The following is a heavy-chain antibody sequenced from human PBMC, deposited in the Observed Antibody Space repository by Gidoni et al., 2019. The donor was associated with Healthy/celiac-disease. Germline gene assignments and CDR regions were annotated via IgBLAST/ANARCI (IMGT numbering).Heavy chain of an antibody. CDR1: GFTFSSYS. CDR3: ARGSIRGEIDD. CDR2: ISSSSSYI. J-gene: IGHJ4*02. D-gene: IGHD3-16*01. Sequence: EVQLVESGGGLVTPGWSLRLSCASSGFTFSSYSRKWVRQAPGKGLEWVSSISSSSSYIYYADSVKGRFTISRDNAKNALYVQMNSLRGEDTGVYYCARGSIRGEIDDWGQGSMVTVSS. V-gene: IGHV3-21*01.